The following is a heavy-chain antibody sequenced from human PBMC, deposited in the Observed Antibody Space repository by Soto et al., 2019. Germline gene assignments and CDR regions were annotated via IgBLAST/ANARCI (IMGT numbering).Heavy chain of an antibody. CDR1: GFTFSSYE. CDR3: ARDTTLAAPAYGFDY. Sequence: GSLRVSCAASGFTFSSYEMNWVRQAPGKGLEWVSYISSSGSSIDYADSVKGRFTISRDNAKNSLYLQMNSLRAEDTAIYYCARDTTLAAPAYGFDYWGQGTLVTVSS. J-gene: IGHJ4*02. D-gene: IGHD6-13*01. V-gene: IGHV3-48*03. CDR2: ISSSGSSI.